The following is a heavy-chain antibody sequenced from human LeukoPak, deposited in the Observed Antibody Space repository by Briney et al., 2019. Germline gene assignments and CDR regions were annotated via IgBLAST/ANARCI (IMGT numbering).Heavy chain of an antibody. CDR1: GFTFSTYW. CDR3: ARGQSSGWYPD. D-gene: IGHD6-19*01. V-gene: IGHV3-74*01. CDR2: INNDGSNT. Sequence: GGSLRLSCVASGFTFSTYWMHWVRQAPGKGLVWVSRINNDGSNTGYADSVKGRFTTSRDNVKNMVYLQMNSLTAEDTAVYYCARGQSSGWYPDWGQGTLVTVSS. J-gene: IGHJ4*02.